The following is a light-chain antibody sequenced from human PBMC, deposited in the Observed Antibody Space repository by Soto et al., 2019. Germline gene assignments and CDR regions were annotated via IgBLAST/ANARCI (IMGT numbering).Light chain of an antibody. CDR1: QSVSSSY. V-gene: IGKV3-20*01. J-gene: IGKJ1*01. Sequence: DIVLTQSSGTLSLSPGERATLSCRVSQSVSSSYLAWYQQKPGQAPRLLIYGASSRATGIPDRFSGSGSGTDFTLTISRLEPEDFAVYYCQRYGGSPRTFGQGTKVEIK. CDR3: QRYGGSPRT. CDR2: GAS.